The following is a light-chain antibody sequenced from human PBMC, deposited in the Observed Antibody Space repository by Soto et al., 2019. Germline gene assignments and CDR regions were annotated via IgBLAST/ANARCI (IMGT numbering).Light chain of an antibody. Sequence: QSVLTQSPSASASLGASVKLTCTLSSGHINYAIAWHQQQSEKGPRYLMKLNSDGSHSKGDGIPDRFSGSSSGAERYLTISRLQSEDEADYYCQTWGSGIVVFGGGTKLTVL. V-gene: IGLV4-69*01. J-gene: IGLJ2*01. CDR1: SGHINYA. CDR3: QTWGSGIVV. CDR2: LNSDGSH.